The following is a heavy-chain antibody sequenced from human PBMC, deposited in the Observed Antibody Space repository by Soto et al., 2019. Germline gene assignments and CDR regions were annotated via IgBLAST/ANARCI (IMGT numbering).Heavy chain of an antibody. CDR2: ISGSGGST. CDR1: GFTFSSYA. CDR3: ALWPRIAARMGYSVDY. D-gene: IGHD6-6*01. J-gene: IGHJ4*02. V-gene: IGHV3-23*01. Sequence: HPGGSLRLSRAASGFTFSSYAMSWVRQAPGKGLEWVSAISGSGGSTYYVDSVKGRFTISRDNSKNTLYLQMNSLRAEATAVYYCALWPRIAARMGYSVDYWGQGT.